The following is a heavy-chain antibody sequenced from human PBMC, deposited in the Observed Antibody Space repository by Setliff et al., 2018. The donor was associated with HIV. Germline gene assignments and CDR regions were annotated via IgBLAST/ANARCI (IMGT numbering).Heavy chain of an antibody. CDR3: ARHKDSDYVWGSYLPAGFDI. Sequence: SETLSLTCTVSGGSSSSSSFYWGWIRQPPGKGLEWIGNIYRSGSTSYNPSLRCRVTIALDTSKNQFYLNRNSVTDADTALYYCARHKDSDYVWGSYLPAGFDIWGQGTTVTVSS. D-gene: IGHD3-16*02. V-gene: IGHV4-39*01. CDR2: IYRSGST. CDR1: GGSSSSSSFY. J-gene: IGHJ3*02.